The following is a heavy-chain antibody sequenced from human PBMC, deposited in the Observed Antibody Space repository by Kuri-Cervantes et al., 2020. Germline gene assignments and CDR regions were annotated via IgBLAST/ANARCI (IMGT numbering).Heavy chain of an antibody. D-gene: IGHD6-19*01. Sequence: ASVKVSCKASGYTFTSYGISWVRQAPGQGLEWMGWISAYNGNTNYAQKLQGRVTMTTDTSTSTAYMELSSLRSEDTAVYYCATLRPGPYSSGWYSLGAWGQGTLVTSPQ. CDR2: ISAYNGNT. CDR3: ATLRPGPYSSGWYSLGA. V-gene: IGHV1-18*01. CDR1: GYTFTSYG. J-gene: IGHJ4*02.